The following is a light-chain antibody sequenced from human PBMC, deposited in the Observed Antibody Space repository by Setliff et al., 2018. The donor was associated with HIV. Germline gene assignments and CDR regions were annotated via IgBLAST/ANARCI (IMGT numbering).Light chain of an antibody. CDR1: NSDVGGYNY. V-gene: IGLV2-14*01. J-gene: IGLJ1*01. CDR2: EVT. Sequence: QSALAQPPSASGAPGQRVTISCSGTNSDVGGYNYVSWYQQHPGKAPKLLIFEVTNRPSGISNRFSASKSDNTASLTISRLQAEDEADYYCSSFTSSGTYVFGTGTKVTVL. CDR3: SSFTSSGTYV.